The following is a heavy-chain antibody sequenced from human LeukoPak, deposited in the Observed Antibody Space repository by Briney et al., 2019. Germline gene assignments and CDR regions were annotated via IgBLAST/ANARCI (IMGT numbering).Heavy chain of an antibody. CDR3: AILGTMVRDNDP. V-gene: IGHV3-30*02. Sequence: PGGSLRLSCAASGFTFSSYGMHWVRQAPGKGLEWVAFIRYDGSNKYYADSVKGRFTISRGNSKNTLYLQMNSLRAEDTAVYYCAILGTMVRDNDPWGQGTLVTVSS. CDR1: GFTFSSYG. D-gene: IGHD3-10*01. CDR2: IRYDGSNK. J-gene: IGHJ5*02.